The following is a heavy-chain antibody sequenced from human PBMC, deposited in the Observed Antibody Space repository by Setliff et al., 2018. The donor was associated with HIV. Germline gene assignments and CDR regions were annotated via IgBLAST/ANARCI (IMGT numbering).Heavy chain of an antibody. V-gene: IGHV1-46*01. CDR3: ARDRVRITIFGANDASDI. J-gene: IGHJ3*02. Sequence: ASVKVSCKASGYTFTSYYMNWVRQAPGQGLEWMGIINPSGGSSTYAQKFQGRVAMTRDTSTSTVYKELSSLRPEDTAVYYCARDRVRITIFGANDASDIWGQGTMVTV. CDR1: GYTFTSYY. CDR2: INPSGGSS. D-gene: IGHD3-3*01.